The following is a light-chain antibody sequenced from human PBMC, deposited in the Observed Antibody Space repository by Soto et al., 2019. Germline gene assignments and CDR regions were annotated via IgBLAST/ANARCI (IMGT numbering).Light chain of an antibody. J-gene: IGKJ1*01. Sequence: GDRVTITCRASQSISTWLAWYQHKPGMAPKLLIYKESSLESGVPSRFSGSGSGTEFTLTISSLQPDDFATYYCQQYNGYSTFGQGTRVEIK. CDR2: KES. CDR1: QSISTW. V-gene: IGKV1-5*03. CDR3: QQYNGYST.